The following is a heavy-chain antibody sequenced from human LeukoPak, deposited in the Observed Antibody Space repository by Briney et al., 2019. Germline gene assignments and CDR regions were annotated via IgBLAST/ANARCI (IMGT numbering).Heavy chain of an antibody. CDR2: ISAYNGNT. Sequence: ASVKVSCKASGYTFTSYGISWVRQAPGQGLEWMGWISAYNGNTNYAQELQGRVTMTTDTSTSTAYMELRSLRSDDTAVYYCARAAARTSHFDYWGQGTLVTVSS. D-gene: IGHD6-6*01. V-gene: IGHV1-18*01. CDR1: GYTFTSYG. CDR3: ARAAARTSHFDY. J-gene: IGHJ4*02.